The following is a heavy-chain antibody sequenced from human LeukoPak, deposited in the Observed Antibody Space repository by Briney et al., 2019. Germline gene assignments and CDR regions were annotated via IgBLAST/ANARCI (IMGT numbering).Heavy chain of an antibody. Sequence: ASVKVSCKASGYTFASYDINWVRQATGQGLEWMGWMNPNSGNTGYAQKFQGRVTMTRNTSISTAYMELSSLRSEDTAVYYCAREIRAALQYAAAGTIDYWGQGTLVTVSS. CDR3: AREIRAALQYAAAGTIDY. V-gene: IGHV1-8*01. D-gene: IGHD6-13*01. CDR2: MNPNSGNT. CDR1: GYTFASYD. J-gene: IGHJ4*02.